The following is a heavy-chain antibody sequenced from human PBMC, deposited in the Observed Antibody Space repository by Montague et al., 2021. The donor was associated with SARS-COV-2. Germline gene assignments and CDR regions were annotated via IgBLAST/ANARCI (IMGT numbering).Heavy chain of an antibody. CDR3: ARGRQHFNMIVVVMTGGEYYFDY. D-gene: IGHD3-22*01. Sequence: SETLSLTCAVYGGSFSDYFWTWIRQPPGKGLEWIAEINHRGTSNYNPSLKSRVSISADTSKNQFSLYLGSVTAADTAVYYCARGRQHFNMIVVVMTGGEYYFDYWGQGTLVTVSS. V-gene: IGHV4-34*01. J-gene: IGHJ4*02. CDR2: INHRGTS. CDR1: GGSFSDYF.